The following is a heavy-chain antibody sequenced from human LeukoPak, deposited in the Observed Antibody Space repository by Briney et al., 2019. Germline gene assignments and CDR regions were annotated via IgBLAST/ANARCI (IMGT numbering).Heavy chain of an antibody. D-gene: IGHD6-19*01. Sequence: GGSLSLSCTASGFIFSSYDMHWVRQAPGKALEWVAVISYDGSKRYYADSVKGQFTISRDNSRNTLYLQLHSLRAEDTAVYYCARDGSGWSFDYWGQGTLVTASS. J-gene: IGHJ4*02. CDR2: ISYDGSKR. CDR3: ARDGSGWSFDY. V-gene: IGHV3-30*04. CDR1: GFIFSSYD.